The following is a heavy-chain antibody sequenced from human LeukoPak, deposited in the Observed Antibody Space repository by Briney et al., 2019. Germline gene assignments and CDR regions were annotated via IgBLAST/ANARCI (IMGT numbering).Heavy chain of an antibody. D-gene: IGHD2-15*01. Sequence: SQTLSLTCTVSGGSISSGDYYWSWIRQPSGKGLEWIGYIYYSGSTYYNPSLKSRVTISVDTSKNQFSLKLSSLTAADTAVYYCARGVVVVVAATRGIFEALDIWGQGTMVTVSS. CDR2: IYYSGST. V-gene: IGHV4-30-4*01. CDR1: GGSISSGDYY. CDR3: ARGVVVVVAATRGIFEALDI. J-gene: IGHJ3*02.